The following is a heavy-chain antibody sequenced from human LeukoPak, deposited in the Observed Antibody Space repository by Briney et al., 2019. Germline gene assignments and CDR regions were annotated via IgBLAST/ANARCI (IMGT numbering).Heavy chain of an antibody. V-gene: IGHV4-61*09. CDR3: ARGGRYMDV. CDR1: GGSISSGSYY. J-gene: IGHJ6*03. CDR2: IYTSGGT. Sequence: KPSQTLSLTCTVSGGSISSGSYYWAWIRQPAGKGLEWIGHIYTSGGTNYNPSLKSRVTISVDTSKNQFSLKLSSVTAADTAVYYCARGGRYMDVWGKGTTVTVSS.